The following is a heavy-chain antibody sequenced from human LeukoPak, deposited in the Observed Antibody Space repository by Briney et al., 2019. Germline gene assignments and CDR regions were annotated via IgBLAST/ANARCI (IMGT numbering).Heavy chain of an antibody. CDR3: ARNIGSRRFLEWLPFDY. V-gene: IGHV3-48*03. D-gene: IGHD3-3*01. CDR2: ISSSGNAI. Sequence: SGGSLRLSCAASGFPFSSYEMNWVRQAPGKGLEWVSYISSSGNAIYYADSVKGRFTISRDNAKNSLYLQMNSLRAEDTAVYYCARNIGSRRFLEWLPFDYWGQGTLVTVSS. CDR1: GFPFSSYE. J-gene: IGHJ4*02.